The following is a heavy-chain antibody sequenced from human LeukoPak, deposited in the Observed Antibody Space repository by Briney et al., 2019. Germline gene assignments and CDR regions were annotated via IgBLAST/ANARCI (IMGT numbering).Heavy chain of an antibody. V-gene: IGHV3-23*01. CDR1: GFTFSSYA. J-gene: IGHJ4*02. Sequence: GGSLRLSCAASGFTFSSYAMSWVRQAPGKGLEWVSAISGSGGSTYYADSVKGRFTISRDNSKNTLYLQMNSLRAEDMAVYYCAKDGASYGDYEDYWGQGTLVTVSS. CDR2: ISGSGGST. D-gene: IGHD4-17*01. CDR3: AKDGASYGDYEDY.